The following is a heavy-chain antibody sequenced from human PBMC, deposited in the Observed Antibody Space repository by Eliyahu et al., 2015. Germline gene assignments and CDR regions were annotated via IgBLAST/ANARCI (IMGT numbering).Heavy chain of an antibody. Sequence: EVQLVESGGGLVQPGRSLRLSCTASGFTFGDYAXXWVRXAPGXXREWXGFIRSKAYGGTXEYAASVKGRFTISRDDSKSIAYLQMNSLKTEDTAVYYCTRDWAGEFTALGKDGSDPFVGYYGMDVWGQGTTVTVSS. V-gene: IGHV3-49*04. J-gene: IGHJ6*02. D-gene: IGHD3-10*01. CDR2: IRSKAYGGTX. CDR1: GFTFGDYA. CDR3: TRDWAGEFTALGKDGSDPFVGYYGMDV.